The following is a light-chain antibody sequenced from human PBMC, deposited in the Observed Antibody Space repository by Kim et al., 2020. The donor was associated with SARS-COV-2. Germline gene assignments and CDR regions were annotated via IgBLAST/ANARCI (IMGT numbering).Light chain of an antibody. Sequence: GKTVTIACTRSSGNVATSYVHWYQQRPGSVPTIVIYEDDQGSSGVPDRFSGSIDRSSNSASLSISGLRTDDEADYYCQSYDDNIQVFGGGTKLTVL. J-gene: IGLJ3*02. CDR3: QSYDDNIQV. V-gene: IGLV6-57*03. CDR2: EDD. CDR1: SGNVATSY.